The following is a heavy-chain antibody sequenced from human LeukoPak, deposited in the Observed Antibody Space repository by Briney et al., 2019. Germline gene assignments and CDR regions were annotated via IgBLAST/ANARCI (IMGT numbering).Heavy chain of an antibody. CDR2: IWFDGSNK. Sequence: GGSLRLSCAASGFTFTTYGMHWVRQAPGKGLEWVAVIWFDGSNKYYAESVKGRFTIFRDNSMNTVSLQMNSLRAEDTAVYYCAKDFCGGDCYNAPLGFEYWGQGTLVTVSS. CDR3: AKDFCGGDCYNAPLGFEY. D-gene: IGHD2-21*02. CDR1: GFTFTTYG. J-gene: IGHJ4*02. V-gene: IGHV3-33*06.